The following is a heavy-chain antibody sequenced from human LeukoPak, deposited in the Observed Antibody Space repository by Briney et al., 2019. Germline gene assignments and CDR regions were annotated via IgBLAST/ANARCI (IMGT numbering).Heavy chain of an antibody. CDR3: AKDRRACSSSSCYYRFDY. CDR2: ISDSGGST. J-gene: IGHJ4*02. Sequence: PGGSLRLSCAASEFTFSSYAMSWVRQAPGKGLEWVSAISDSGGSTYYADSVKGRFTISRDNSKNTGYLQMNSLRAEDTAVYYCAKDRRACSSSSCYYRFDYWGQGTLVTVSS. D-gene: IGHD2-2*01. CDR1: EFTFSSYA. V-gene: IGHV3-23*01.